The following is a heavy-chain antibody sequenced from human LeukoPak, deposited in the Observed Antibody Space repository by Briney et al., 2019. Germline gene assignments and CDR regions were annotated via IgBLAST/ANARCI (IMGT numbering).Heavy chain of an antibody. V-gene: IGHV4-59*01. CDR3: ARAKGDLYSSSWYRSYYFDY. D-gene: IGHD6-13*01. J-gene: IGHJ4*02. Sequence: SETLSLTCTVSGGSISSCYWSWIRQPPGKGLEWIGYIYYSGSTNYNPSLKSRVTISVDTSKNQFSLKLSSVTAADTAVYYCARAKGDLYSSSWYRSYYFDYWGQGTLVTVSS. CDR2: IYYSGST. CDR1: GGSISSCY.